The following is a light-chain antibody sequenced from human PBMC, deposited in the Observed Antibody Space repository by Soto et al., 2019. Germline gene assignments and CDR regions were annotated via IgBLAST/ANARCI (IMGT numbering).Light chain of an antibody. CDR2: AAS. CDR3: QQSYSTPPL. V-gene: IGKV1-39*01. J-gene: IGKJ4*01. Sequence: DIQMTQSPSSLSASVGDRVTITCRASQSISTYLNWYQQKPGKAPKLLIYAASSLQSGVPSRFSGSGSGTDFTLTISSLQPEDFATYYCQQSYSTPPLFGGGTQVEIK. CDR1: QSISTY.